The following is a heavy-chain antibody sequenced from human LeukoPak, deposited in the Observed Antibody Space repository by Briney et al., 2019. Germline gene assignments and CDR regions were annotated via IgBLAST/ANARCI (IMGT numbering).Heavy chain of an antibody. CDR1: GGSISGYY. CDR2: IYDSGSP. Sequence: SETLSLTCTVSGGSISGYYWSWIRQPPGKGLEWIGFIYDSGSPDFNPSLKSRVTISVDTSKNQFSLNLSSVTAADTAMYYCARASGGDGSGSLWGQGTLVTVSS. V-gene: IGHV4-59*01. D-gene: IGHD3-10*01. CDR3: ARASGGDGSGSL. J-gene: IGHJ4*02.